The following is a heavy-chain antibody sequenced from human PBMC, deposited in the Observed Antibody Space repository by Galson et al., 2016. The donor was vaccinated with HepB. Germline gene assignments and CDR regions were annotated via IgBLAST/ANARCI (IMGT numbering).Heavy chain of an antibody. V-gene: IGHV3-30*18. CDR2: ISYEGSHV. J-gene: IGHJ4*02. CDR3: AKDQAPFRFVDYHFDS. D-gene: IGHD3-10*01. Sequence: SLRLSCAASGFTFSSHAMHWVRQAPGKGLEWVAVISYEGSHVYSADPVKGRFTLSRDNSNNTLYLQMNSLRPEDTAVYYFAKDQAPFRFVDYHFDSWGQGSLVIVSS. CDR1: GFTFSSHA.